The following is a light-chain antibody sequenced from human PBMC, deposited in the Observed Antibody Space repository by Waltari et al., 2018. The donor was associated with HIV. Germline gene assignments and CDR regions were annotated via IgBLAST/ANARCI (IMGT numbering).Light chain of an antibody. CDR2: DVG. CDR1: SSDVRGYDF. Sequence: QSALTQPRSVSGSPGQSVTISCIGPSSDVRGYDFVSWYQQHPAKAPKLMIYDVGKRPSGVPARCSGSKSGNTASLTISGLQAEDEADYFCCSYAGNFFVFGTGTQVSVL. CDR3: CSYAGNFFV. V-gene: IGLV2-11*01. J-gene: IGLJ1*01.